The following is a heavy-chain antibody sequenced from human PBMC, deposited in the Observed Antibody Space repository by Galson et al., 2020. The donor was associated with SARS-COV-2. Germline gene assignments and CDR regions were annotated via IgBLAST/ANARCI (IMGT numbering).Heavy chain of an antibody. J-gene: IGHJ4*02. CDR1: GYTLTELS. CDR3: ATDFAYRRTNGQLDY. Sequence: ASVTVSCKVSGYTLTELSMHWVRQAPGKGLEWMGGFDPEDGETIYAQTFQGRVTMTEDTSTDTAYMELSSLRSEDTAVYYCATDFAYRRTNGQLDYWGQGTLVTVSS. D-gene: IGHD2-8*01. CDR2: FDPEDGET. V-gene: IGHV1-24*01.